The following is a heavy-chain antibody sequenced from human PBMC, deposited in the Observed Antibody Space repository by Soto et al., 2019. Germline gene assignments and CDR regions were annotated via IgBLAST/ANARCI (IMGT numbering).Heavy chain of an antibody. J-gene: IGHJ5*02. CDR1: GGSISSGGYY. Sequence: LSLTCTVSGGSISSGGYYWSWIRQHPGKGLEWIGYIYYSGSTYYNPSLKSRVTISVDTSKNQFSLKLSSVTAADTAVYYCARGSGSYNWFDPWGQGTLVTVSS. CDR2: IYYSGST. CDR3: ARGSGSYNWFDP. D-gene: IGHD1-26*01. V-gene: IGHV4-31*03.